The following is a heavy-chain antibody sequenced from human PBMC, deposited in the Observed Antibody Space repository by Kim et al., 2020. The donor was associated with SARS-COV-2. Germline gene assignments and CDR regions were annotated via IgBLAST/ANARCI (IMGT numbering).Heavy chain of an antibody. D-gene: IGHD3-10*01. CDR3: ANSHPGMEGYQRY. CDR1: GFTFSSYA. J-gene: IGHJ4*02. CDR2: ISYDGSNK. Sequence: GGSLRLSCAASGFTFSSYAMHWVRQAPGKGLEWVAVISYDGSNKYYADSVKGRFTISRDNSKNTLYLQMNSLRAEDTAVYYCANSHPGMEGYQRYWGQGTLVTVSS. V-gene: IGHV3-30-3*01.